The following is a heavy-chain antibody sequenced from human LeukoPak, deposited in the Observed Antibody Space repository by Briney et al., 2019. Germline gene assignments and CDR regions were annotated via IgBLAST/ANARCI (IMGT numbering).Heavy chain of an antibody. CDR3: AKESTMVRGVTTSNGY. Sequence: GGSLRLSCAASGFTFSSYAMSWVRQAPGKGLEWVSAISGSGGSTYYADSVKGRFTISRDNSKNTLYLQMNSLRAEDTAVYYCAKESTMVRGVTTSNGYWGQGTLVTVSS. D-gene: IGHD3-10*01. CDR2: ISGSGGST. V-gene: IGHV3-23*01. J-gene: IGHJ4*02. CDR1: GFTFSSYA.